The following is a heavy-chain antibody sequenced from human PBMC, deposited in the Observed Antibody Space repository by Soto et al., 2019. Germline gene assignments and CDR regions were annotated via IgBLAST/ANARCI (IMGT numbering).Heavy chain of an antibody. Sequence: SETLSLTCTVSGGSISSGDYYWSWIRQPPGKGLEWIGYIYYSGSTYCNPSLKSRVTISVDTSKNQFSLKLSSVTAADTAVYYCARAYSSSSVFGDYYYYGMDVWGQGTTVTV. D-gene: IGHD6-6*01. CDR2: IYYSGST. CDR1: GGSISSGDYY. CDR3: ARAYSSSSVFGDYYYYGMDV. J-gene: IGHJ6*02. V-gene: IGHV4-30-4*01.